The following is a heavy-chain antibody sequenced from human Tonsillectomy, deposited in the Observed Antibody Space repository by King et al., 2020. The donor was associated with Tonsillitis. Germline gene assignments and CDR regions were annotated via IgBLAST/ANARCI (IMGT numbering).Heavy chain of an antibody. D-gene: IGHD1-26*01. Sequence: VQLVESGGDLVQPGESLRLSCVASGFPFRTYWMSWVRQAPGKGLYWVANINEDGSEEHYVDSVKGRFTISRDNAKNSLYLQMNSLRGEDTAVYYCVKGGHIDYCGQGTRVTVSS. CDR3: VKGGHIDY. J-gene: IGHJ4*02. CDR2: INEDGSEE. CDR1: GFPFRTYW. V-gene: IGHV3-7*01.